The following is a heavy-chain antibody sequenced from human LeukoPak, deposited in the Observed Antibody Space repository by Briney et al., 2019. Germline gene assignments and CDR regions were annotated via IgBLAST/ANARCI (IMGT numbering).Heavy chain of an antibody. Sequence: ASVKVSCKASGYTFTGYYMHWVRQAPGQGLEWMGWINPNSGGTNYAQKFQGRVTMTRDTSISTAYMELSRLRSDDTAVYYCARSLDYYGSGSYSGYYYMDVWGKGTTVTVSS. D-gene: IGHD3-10*01. CDR2: INPNSGGT. V-gene: IGHV1-2*02. CDR1: GYTFTGYY. J-gene: IGHJ6*03. CDR3: ARSLDYYGSGSYSGYYYMDV.